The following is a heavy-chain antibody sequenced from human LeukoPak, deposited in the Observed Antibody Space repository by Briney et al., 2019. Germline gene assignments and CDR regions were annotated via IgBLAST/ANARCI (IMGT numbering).Heavy chain of an antibody. D-gene: IGHD2-8*01. CDR1: GYTFTSYG. CDR2: ISAYNSNT. V-gene: IGHV1-18*01. Sequence: ASVKVSCKASGYTFTSYGINWVRQAPGQGLEWMGWISAYNSNTHYAQKLQGRVTMTTDTSTSTAYMELRSLRFDDTATYFCGRAPRGVLFSAFHIWGQGTMVTVSS. CDR3: GRAPRGVLFSAFHI. J-gene: IGHJ3*02.